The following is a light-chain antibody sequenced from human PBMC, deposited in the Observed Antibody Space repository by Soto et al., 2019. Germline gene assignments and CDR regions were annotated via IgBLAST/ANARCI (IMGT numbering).Light chain of an antibody. CDR2: EVR. CDR1: SSDIGGYNY. Sequence: QSALTQPASVSGSPGQSITISCTGTSSDIGGYNYVSWYQQHPGKVPKLIIYEVRNRPSGVSNRFSGSKSGNTASLTISGLQAEDEAYYYCRSYRTISSLVFGGGTKLTVL. CDR3: RSYRTISSLV. V-gene: IGLV2-14*01. J-gene: IGLJ3*02.